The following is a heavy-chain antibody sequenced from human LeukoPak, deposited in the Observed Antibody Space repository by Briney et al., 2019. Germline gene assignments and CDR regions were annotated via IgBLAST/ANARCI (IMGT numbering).Heavy chain of an antibody. V-gene: IGHV4-34*01. CDR1: GGSFSGHY. CDR3: ARGRRQWLEPPSDYYFYMDV. Sequence: SETLSLTCGVYGGSFSGHYWSWIRQPPGKGLEWIGENNDSGSSNYNPSLKSRVTISVDTSKNQFSLKLSSVTAADTDAYYCARGRRQWLEPPSDYYFYMDVWGKGTTVTVSS. J-gene: IGHJ6*03. CDR2: NNDSGSS. D-gene: IGHD6-19*01.